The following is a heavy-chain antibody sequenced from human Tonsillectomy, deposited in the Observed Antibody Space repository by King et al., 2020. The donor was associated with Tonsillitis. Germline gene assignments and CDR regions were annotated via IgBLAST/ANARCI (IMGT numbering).Heavy chain of an antibody. V-gene: IGHV4-39*07. J-gene: IGHJ3*02. D-gene: IGHD2-15*01. CDR3: PSGSHTERGPYDI. CDR2: IYYSGNI. Sequence: QLQESGPGLLKPSETLSLTCSVSGASITNSSFYWAWIRQPPGKGLEWIGSIYYSGNIFYNPSLRSRVTLSADTSTNQFSLRLPSVTAADTAVYSFPSGSHTERGPYDIWGQGTMVTVSS. CDR1: GASITNSSFY.